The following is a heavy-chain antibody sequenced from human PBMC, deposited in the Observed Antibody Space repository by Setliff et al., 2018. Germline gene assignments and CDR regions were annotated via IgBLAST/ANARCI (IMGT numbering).Heavy chain of an antibody. CDR2: IYTSWST. J-gene: IGHJ5*02. CDR1: GGSISSRTYY. D-gene: IGHD3-22*01. V-gene: IGHV4-61*09. CDR3: ARAHTWSLPNDNSGYPGWFDP. Sequence: SETLSLTCNVSGGSISSRTYYWSWIRQPAGKGLEWIGHIYTSWSTNYNPSLKSRVTMSVDTTKNQFSLKLTSVTAADTAVYYCARAHTWSLPNDNSGYPGWFDPWGQGTLVTVSS.